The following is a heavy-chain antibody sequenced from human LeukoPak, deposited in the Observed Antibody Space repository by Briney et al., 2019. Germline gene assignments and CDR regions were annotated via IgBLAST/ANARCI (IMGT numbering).Heavy chain of an antibody. CDR3: AKDTGGNGAYFYAMDV. CDR2: INWNSDTK. D-gene: IGHD4-23*01. Sequence: GGSLRLSCVAAGLPFTRYAMSWVRQAPGKGLEWVSAINWNSDTKAYADSVKGRFTISRDRARNSLYLQMDSLRPEDTALYYCAKDTGGNGAYFYAMDVWGQGTSVTVSS. V-gene: IGHV3-9*01. J-gene: IGHJ6*02. CDR1: GLPFTRYA.